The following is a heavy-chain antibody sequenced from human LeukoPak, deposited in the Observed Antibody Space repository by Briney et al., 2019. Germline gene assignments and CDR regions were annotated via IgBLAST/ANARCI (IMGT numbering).Heavy chain of an antibody. CDR1: GGSISSYY. J-gene: IGHJ6*02. CDR3: ARTETYYYDSSGYRYYYYYGMDV. CDR2: IYYSGST. D-gene: IGHD3-22*01. V-gene: IGHV4-59*01. Sequence: KPSETLSLTCTVSGGSISSYYWSWVRQPPGKGLEWLGYIYYSGSTNYNPSLKSRVTISVDTSKNQFSLKLGSVTAADTAVYYCARTETYYYDSSGYRYYYYYGMDVWGQGTTVTVSS.